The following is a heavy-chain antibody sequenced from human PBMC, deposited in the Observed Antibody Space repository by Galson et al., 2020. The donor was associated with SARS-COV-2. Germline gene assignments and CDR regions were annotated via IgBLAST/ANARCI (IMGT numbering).Heavy chain of an antibody. J-gene: IGHJ6*02. D-gene: IGHD1-26*01. CDR1: GFTFSSYA. CDR3: ARPLSGSYFHGMDV. CDR2: ISYDGSNK. Sequence: WGSLRLSCAASGFTFSSYAMHWVRQAPGKGLEWVAVISYDGSNKYYADSVKGRFTISRDNSKNTLYLQMNSLRAEDTAVYYCARPLSGSYFHGMDVWGQGTTVTVSS. V-gene: IGHV3-30*04.